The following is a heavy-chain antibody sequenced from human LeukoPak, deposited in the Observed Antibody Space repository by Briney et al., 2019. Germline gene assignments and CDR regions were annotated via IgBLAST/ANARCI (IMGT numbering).Heavy chain of an antibody. CDR1: GFTFSIYA. CDR2: ITSRGEST. CDR3: ARDRPNYYGSDGHYYRRDGDY. V-gene: IGHV3-23*01. J-gene: IGHJ4*02. D-gene: IGHD3-22*01. Sequence: GGSLRLSCAASGFTFSIYAMSRVRQAPGKGLQWVSSITSRGESTWYVDSVKGRFTITRDNSENTLYLQMHSLRAEDTAVYYCARDRPNYYGSDGHYYRRDGDYWGRGTLVSVSS.